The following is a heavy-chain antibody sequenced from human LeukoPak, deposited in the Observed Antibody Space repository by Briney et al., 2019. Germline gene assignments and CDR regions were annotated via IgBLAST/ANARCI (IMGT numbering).Heavy chain of an antibody. CDR2: ISWDGGST. J-gene: IGHJ4*02. CDR3: AKALQRRGYSYGRGEFDY. CDR1: GFTFDDYA. D-gene: IGHD5-18*01. V-gene: IGHV3-43D*03. Sequence: GGSLRLSCAASGFTFDDYAMHWVRQAPEKGLEWVSLISWDGGSTYYADSVKGRFTISRDNSKNSLYLQMNSLRAEDTTLYYCAKALQRRGYSYGRGEFDYWGQGTLVTVSS.